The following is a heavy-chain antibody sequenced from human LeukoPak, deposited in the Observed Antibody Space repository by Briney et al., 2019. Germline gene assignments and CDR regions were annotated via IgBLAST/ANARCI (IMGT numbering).Heavy chain of an antibody. J-gene: IGHJ4*02. CDR1: GYTFTGYY. D-gene: IGHD1-20*01. CDR3: ARGVTGTTSGDFDY. V-gene: IGHV1-2*06. Sequence: ASVKVSCKAPGYTFTGYYMHWVRQAPGQGLEWMGRINPNSGGTNYAQKFQGRVTMTRDTSISTAYMELSRLRSDDTAVYYCARGVTGTTSGDFDYWGQGTLVTVSS. CDR2: INPNSGGT.